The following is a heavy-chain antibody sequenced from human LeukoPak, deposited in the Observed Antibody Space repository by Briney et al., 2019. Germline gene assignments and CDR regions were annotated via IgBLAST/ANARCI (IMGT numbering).Heavy chain of an antibody. J-gene: IGHJ4*02. D-gene: IGHD3-3*01. CDR1: GFTFSSYG. CDR2: IRYDGSNK. CDR3: AKDLAVRFLEWFQENLVSYYFDY. V-gene: IGHV3-30*02. Sequence: PGGSLRLSCAASGFTFSSYGMHWVRQAPGKGLEWVAFIRYDGSNKYYADSVKGRFTISRDNSKNALHLQMNSLRAEDTAVYYCAKDLAVRFLEWFQENLVSYYFDYWGQGTLVTVSS.